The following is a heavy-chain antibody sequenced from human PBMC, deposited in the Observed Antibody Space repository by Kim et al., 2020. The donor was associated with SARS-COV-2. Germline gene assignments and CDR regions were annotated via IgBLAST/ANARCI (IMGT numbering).Heavy chain of an antibody. J-gene: IGHJ4*02. CDR3: ARSGPPFYFDY. V-gene: IGHV4-39*01. CDR1: GGSISSSSYY. D-gene: IGHD3-10*01. Sequence: SETLSLTCTVSGGSISSSSYYWGWIRQPPGKGLEWIGSIYYSGSTYYNPSLKSRVTISVDTSKNQFSLKLSSVTAADTAVYYCARSGPPFYFDYWGQGIL. CDR2: IYYSGST.